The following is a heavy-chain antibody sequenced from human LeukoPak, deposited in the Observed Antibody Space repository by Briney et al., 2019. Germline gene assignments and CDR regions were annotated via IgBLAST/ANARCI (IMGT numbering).Heavy chain of an antibody. V-gene: IGHV4-59*11. Sequence: SETLSLTCTVSGGSISSHYWSWIRQPPGKGLEWIGYIYYSGSTNYNPSLRSRVTISVDTSKNQFSLKLSSVTAADTVVYYCARVVVLSSRYYYYYMDVWGKGTTVTVSS. D-gene: IGHD2-15*01. J-gene: IGHJ6*03. CDR3: ARVVVLSSRYYYYYMDV. CDR1: GGSISSHY. CDR2: IYYSGST.